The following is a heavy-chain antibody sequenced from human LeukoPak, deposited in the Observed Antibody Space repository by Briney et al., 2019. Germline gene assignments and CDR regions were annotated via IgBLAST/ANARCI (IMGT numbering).Heavy chain of an antibody. Sequence: SETLSLTCTVSGGSISSYYWSWIRQPAGKGLEWIGRIYTSGSTNYNPSLKSRVTMSVDTSKNQFSLKLSSVTAADTAVYYCARDFGLGRLSRPPNWFAPWGQGTLVTVSS. CDR2: IYTSGST. V-gene: IGHV4-4*07. CDR3: ARDFGLGRLSRPPNWFAP. CDR1: GGSISSYY. J-gene: IGHJ5*02. D-gene: IGHD3-16*01.